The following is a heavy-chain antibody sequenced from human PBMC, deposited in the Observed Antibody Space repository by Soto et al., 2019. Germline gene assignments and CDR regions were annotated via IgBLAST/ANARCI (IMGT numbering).Heavy chain of an antibody. Sequence: QVQLVESGGGVVQPGRSLRLSCAASGFTFSDYGIHWVRQAPGKGLEWVAVISYEGSTTYYADSVKGRFTISRDNSKNALYLQMASLRPEDTAVYYCAKDHWAAYSGFAIRSDLDVWGQGTTVTVSS. J-gene: IGHJ6*02. CDR3: AKDHWAAYSGFAIRSDLDV. D-gene: IGHD1-26*01. V-gene: IGHV3-30*18. CDR2: ISYEGSTT. CDR1: GFTFSDYG.